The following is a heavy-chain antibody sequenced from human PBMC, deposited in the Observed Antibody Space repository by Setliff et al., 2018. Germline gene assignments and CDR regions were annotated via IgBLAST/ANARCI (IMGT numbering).Heavy chain of an antibody. D-gene: IGHD3-22*01. V-gene: IGHV1-69*10. CDR1: GGTFSSYA. CDR3: ARIGITMIVVVNPSLFYGMDV. Sequence: GASVKVSCKASGGTFSSYAISWVRQAPGQGLEWMGGIIPIIGIANYAQKFQGRVTITADKSTSTAYMELSSLRSEDTAVYYCARIGITMIVVVNPSLFYGMDVWGQGTTVTVSS. J-gene: IGHJ6*02. CDR2: IIPIIGIA.